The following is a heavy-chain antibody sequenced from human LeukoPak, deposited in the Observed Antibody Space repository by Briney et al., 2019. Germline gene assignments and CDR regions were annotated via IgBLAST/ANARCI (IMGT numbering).Heavy chain of an antibody. CDR3: ARAYSYDFWSGYYRNYYYYMDV. V-gene: IGHV3-48*04. Sequence: GGSLRLSCAASGFTFSSYGMNWVRQAPGKGLEWVSYISSSSSTIYYADSVKGRFTISRDNAKNSLYLQMNSLRAEDTAVYYCARAYSYDFWSGYYRNYYYYMDVWGKGTTVTVSS. CDR2: ISSSSSTI. CDR1: GFTFSSYG. J-gene: IGHJ6*03. D-gene: IGHD3-3*01.